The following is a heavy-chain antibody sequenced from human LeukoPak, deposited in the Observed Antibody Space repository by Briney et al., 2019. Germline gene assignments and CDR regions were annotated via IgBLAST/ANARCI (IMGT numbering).Heavy chain of an antibody. CDR1: GFTFDDYA. V-gene: IGHV3-9*01. J-gene: IGHJ5*02. D-gene: IGHD6-13*01. CDR3: AKAFSSSWYENGWFDP. Sequence: GGSLRLSCAASGFTFDDYAMHWVRQAPGKGLEWVSGISWNSGSIGYADSVKGRFTISRDNAKNSLYLQMNSLRAEDTALYYCAKAFSSSWYENGWFDPWGQGTLVTVSS. CDR2: ISWNSGSI.